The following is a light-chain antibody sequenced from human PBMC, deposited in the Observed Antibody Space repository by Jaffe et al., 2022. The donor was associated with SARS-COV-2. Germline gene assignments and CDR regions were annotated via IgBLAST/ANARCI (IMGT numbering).Light chain of an antibody. V-gene: IGKV4-1*01. J-gene: IGKJ4*01. Sequence: DIVMTQSPDSLVVSLGERATISCKSSQSVLYSSNNKNYLAWFQQKPGQPPKLLFYWASTRESGVPDRFSGSGSGTDFTLTVSSLQAEDAAVYYCQQYYDAPLTFGGGTKVEIK. CDR2: WAS. CDR3: QQYYDAPLT. CDR1: QSVLYSSNNKNY.